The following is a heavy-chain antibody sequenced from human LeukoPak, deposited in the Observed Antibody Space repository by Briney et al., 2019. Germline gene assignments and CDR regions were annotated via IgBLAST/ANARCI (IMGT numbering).Heavy chain of an antibody. CDR2: INPNSGGT. Sequence: ASVKVSCKASGYTFTGYYMHWVRQAPGQGLEWMGWINPNSGGTNYAQKFQGWVTMTRDTSISTAYMELSRLRSDDTAVYYRARATHYYDSSGPFEEWGQGTMVTVSS. CDR1: GYTFTGYY. J-gene: IGHJ3*01. D-gene: IGHD3-22*01. V-gene: IGHV1-2*04. CDR3: ARATHYYDSSGPFEE.